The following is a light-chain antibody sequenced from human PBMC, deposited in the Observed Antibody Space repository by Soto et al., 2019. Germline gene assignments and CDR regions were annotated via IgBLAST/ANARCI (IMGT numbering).Light chain of an antibody. Sequence: DIQMTQSPSSLSASVGDRVTITCRASQGIGNSLAWYQQKPGNVPKLLIYAASTLQSGVPSRFSGSGSETDFTLTITSLQPEDVATYYCQKYNDAPPFTFGPGTKVDIK. J-gene: IGKJ3*01. CDR1: QGIGNS. V-gene: IGKV1-27*01. CDR2: AAS. CDR3: QKYNDAPPFT.